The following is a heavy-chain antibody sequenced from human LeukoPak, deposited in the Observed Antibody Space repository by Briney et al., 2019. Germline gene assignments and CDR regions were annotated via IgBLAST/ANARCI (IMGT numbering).Heavy chain of an antibody. CDR3: ARYPSYYYYYYMDV. CDR2: ISSSSSTI. V-gene: IGHV3-48*01. Sequence: PGGSLRLSCAASGFTFSSYSMNWVRQAPGKGLEWVSYISSSSSTIYYADSVKGRFTISRDNAKNSLYLQMNSLRAEDTAVYYCARYPSYYYYYYMDVWGKGTTVTISS. J-gene: IGHJ6*03. CDR1: GFTFSSYS.